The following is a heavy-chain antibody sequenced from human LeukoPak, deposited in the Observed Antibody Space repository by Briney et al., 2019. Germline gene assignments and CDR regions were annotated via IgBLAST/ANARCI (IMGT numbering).Heavy chain of an antibody. CDR3: ARGSNPYQFDY. CDR1: GGSISTYY. V-gene: IGHV4-59*01. D-gene: IGHD1-26*01. CDR2: VYYSGST. Sequence: PSETLSLTCAVSGGSISTYYWSWLRQPPGKGLEWIGYVYYSGSTNYNPSLRSRVTISVGTSKNQFSLKLSPVTAADTAVYYCARGSNPYQFDYWGQGTLVTVSS. J-gene: IGHJ4*02.